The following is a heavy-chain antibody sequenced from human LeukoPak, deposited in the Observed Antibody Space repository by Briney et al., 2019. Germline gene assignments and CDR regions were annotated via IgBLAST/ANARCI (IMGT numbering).Heavy chain of an antibody. CDR2: ISSSSSYI. D-gene: IGHD2-15*01. J-gene: IGHJ3*02. Sequence: GGSLRLSCAASGFTFSSYSMNWVRQAPGKGLEWVSSISSSSSYIYYADLVKGRFTISRDNAKNSLYLQMNSLRAEDTAVYYCARDEHIVVVVAAMRRDAFDIWGQGTMVTVSS. CDR3: ARDEHIVVVVAAMRRDAFDI. CDR1: GFTFSSYS. V-gene: IGHV3-21*01.